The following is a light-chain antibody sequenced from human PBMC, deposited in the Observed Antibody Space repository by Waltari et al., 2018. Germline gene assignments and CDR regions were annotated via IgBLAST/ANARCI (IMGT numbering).Light chain of an antibody. Sequence: DIQMTQSPSTLSASVGDRVTITCRASQSISTWLAWYQQKPGKAPNLLIYKASDLESGVPSRFSGSGSATDFTLTSSGLQPDDFATYCCQQYNTFPWTFGQGTKVEIK. V-gene: IGKV1-5*03. CDR3: QQYNTFPWT. CDR1: QSISTW. CDR2: KAS. J-gene: IGKJ1*01.